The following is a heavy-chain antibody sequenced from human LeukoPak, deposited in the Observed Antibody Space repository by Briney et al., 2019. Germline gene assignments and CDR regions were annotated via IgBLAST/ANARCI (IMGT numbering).Heavy chain of an antibody. V-gene: IGHV4-59*08. D-gene: IGHD5-18*01. CDR1: GGSISSYY. Sequence: SETLSLTCTVSGGSISSYYWSWIRQPPGKGLEWIGYIYYSGSTNYNPSLKSRVTTSVDTSKNQFSLKLSSVTAADTAVYYCARRVDTAMVFDYWGQGTLVTVSS. J-gene: IGHJ4*02. CDR2: IYYSGST. CDR3: ARRVDTAMVFDY.